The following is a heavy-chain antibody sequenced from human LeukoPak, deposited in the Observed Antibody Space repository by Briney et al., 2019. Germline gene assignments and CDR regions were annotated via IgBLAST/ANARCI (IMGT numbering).Heavy chain of an antibody. CDR3: AKDPYRLTTVTALPDY. CDR2: ISGDGGST. Sequence: GGSLRLYCAASGFTFDDYAMHWVRQAPGKGLEWVSLISGDGGSTYYADSVKGRFTISRDNSKNSLYLQMNSLRTEDTALYYCAKDPYRLTTVTALPDYWGQGTLVTVSS. D-gene: IGHD4-17*01. CDR1: GFTFDDYA. J-gene: IGHJ4*02. V-gene: IGHV3-43*02.